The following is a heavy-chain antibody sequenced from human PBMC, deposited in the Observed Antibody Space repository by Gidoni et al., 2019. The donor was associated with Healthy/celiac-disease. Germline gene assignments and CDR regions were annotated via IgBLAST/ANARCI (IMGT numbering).Heavy chain of an antibody. Sequence: QLQLQESGPGLVKPSETLSLTCTVSGGSIRSSSYYWGWIRQPPGKGLEWIGSIYYSGSTYYNPSLKSRVTISVDTSKNQFSLKLSSVTAADTAVYYCARQPLYSSSWDGEFDYWGQGTLVTVSS. V-gene: IGHV4-39*01. CDR3: ARQPLYSSSWDGEFDY. CDR1: GGSIRSSSYY. J-gene: IGHJ4*02. D-gene: IGHD6-13*01. CDR2: IYYSGST.